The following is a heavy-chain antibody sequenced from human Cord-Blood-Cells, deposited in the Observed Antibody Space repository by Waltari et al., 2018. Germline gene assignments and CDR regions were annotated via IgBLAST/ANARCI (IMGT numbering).Heavy chain of an antibody. D-gene: IGHD7-27*01. Sequence: QLQLQASGPGLVKPSETLSLTCTVSGGSISSSSYYWGWIRQPPGKGLEWIGSIYYSGSTYYNPSLKSRVTISVDTSKNQFSLKLSSVTAADTAVYYCASSTGDDAFDIWGQGTMVTVSS. V-gene: IGHV4-39*01. CDR1: GGSISSSSYY. CDR3: ASSTGDDAFDI. J-gene: IGHJ3*02. CDR2: IYYSGST.